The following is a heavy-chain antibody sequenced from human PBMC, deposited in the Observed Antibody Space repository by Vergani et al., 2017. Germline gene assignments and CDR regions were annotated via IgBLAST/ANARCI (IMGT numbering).Heavy chain of an antibody. Sequence: EVELVQSGPEMRKPGESLKIPFKVSEYTFGTFWTGWVRQMPGKGLAWMGIIYPADSDTRYSPSFQGQVTISADKSISTAFLQWDSLKASDTALYYCARHTTYTDSWGQGTLVTVSS. V-gene: IGHV5-51*01. CDR2: IYPADSDT. CDR3: ARHTTYTDS. D-gene: IGHD1-1*01. CDR1: EYTFGTFW. J-gene: IGHJ4*02.